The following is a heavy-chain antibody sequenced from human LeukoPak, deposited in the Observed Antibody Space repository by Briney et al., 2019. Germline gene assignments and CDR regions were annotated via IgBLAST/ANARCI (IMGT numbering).Heavy chain of an antibody. V-gene: IGHV3-48*01. D-gene: IGHD1-26*01. Sequence: GGSLRLSCAASGFTFSTYSMNWVRQAPGKGLEWVSYISSSRTTTFYTDSVKGRFTISRDNAKNSLYLQMNSLRVEDTAVYYCAREEVGATYNWFDPWGQGTLVTVSS. CDR3: AREEVGATYNWFDP. CDR2: ISSSRTTT. J-gene: IGHJ5*02. CDR1: GFTFSTYS.